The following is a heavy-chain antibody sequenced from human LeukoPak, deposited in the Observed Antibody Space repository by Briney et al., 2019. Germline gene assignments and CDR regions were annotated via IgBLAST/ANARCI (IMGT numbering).Heavy chain of an antibody. D-gene: IGHD2-21*01. J-gene: IGHJ2*01. V-gene: IGHV4-39*01. CDR1: GGSISSSSYY. CDR3: ARHVRVVIANDTRGNFDL. CDR2: IYYSGST. Sequence: SETLSLTCTVSGGSISSSSYYWGWIRQPPGKGLEWIGSIYYSGSTYYNPSLKSRVTISVDTSKNQFSLKLTSVTAADTAVYYCARHVRVVIANDTRGNFDLWGRGTLVTVSS.